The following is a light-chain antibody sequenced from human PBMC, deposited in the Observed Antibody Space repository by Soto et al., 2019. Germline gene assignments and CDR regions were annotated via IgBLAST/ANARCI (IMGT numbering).Light chain of an antibody. V-gene: IGLV2-8*01. CDR2: EVS. J-gene: IGLJ1*01. CDR1: SSDVGYYNY. Sequence: QSALTQPPFASGSPGQSVTISCTGTSSDVGYYNYVSWYQQRPGRAPTLMIYEVSERPSGVPARFSGSKSGNTAYLTVSGLQAEDEADYYCSSVAGGQFVFGTGTKLTVL. CDR3: SSVAGGQFV.